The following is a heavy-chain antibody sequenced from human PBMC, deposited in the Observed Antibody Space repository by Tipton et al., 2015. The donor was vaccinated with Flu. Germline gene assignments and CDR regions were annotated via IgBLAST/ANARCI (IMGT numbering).Heavy chain of an antibody. Sequence: QLVQSGAEVKKPGASVKVSCKASGYTFSNFDISWVRQAPGQGLEWMGWISAYNGNTNYAQNLQGRVTMTTDTSTNTAYMELRSLRYDDTAMYYCARSGITIFGVVNRYFDLWGRGTLVTVSS. J-gene: IGHJ2*01. CDR3: ARSGITIFGVVNRYFDL. CDR1: GYTFSNFD. V-gene: IGHV1-18*04. CDR2: ISAYNGNT. D-gene: IGHD3-3*01.